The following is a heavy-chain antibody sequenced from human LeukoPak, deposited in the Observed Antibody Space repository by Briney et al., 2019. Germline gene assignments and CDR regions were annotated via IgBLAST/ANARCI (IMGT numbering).Heavy chain of an antibody. CDR1: GGSISSSSYY. CDR2: IYYSGST. V-gene: IGHV4-39*02. Sequence: KPSETLSLTCTVSGGSISSSSYYWGWIRQPPGKGLEWIGSIYYSGSTYYNPSLKSRVTISVDTSKNQFSLKLSSVTAADTAVYYCARDLGYGGNSGFDYWGQGTLVTVSS. D-gene: IGHD4-23*01. CDR3: ARDLGYGGNSGFDY. J-gene: IGHJ4*02.